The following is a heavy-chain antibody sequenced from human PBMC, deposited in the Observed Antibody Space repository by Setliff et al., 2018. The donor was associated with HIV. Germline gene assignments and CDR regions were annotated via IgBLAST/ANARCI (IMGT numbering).Heavy chain of an antibody. V-gene: IGHV3-23*01. D-gene: IGHD3-22*01. J-gene: IGHJ4*02. CDR2: ISTSGDAI. CDR3: AKDRTVVVITIFDY. CDR1: GFTFSNYA. Sequence: GGSLRLSCAASGFTFSNYAMSWVRQAPGKGLEWVSAISTSGDAIYYADSVKGRFTISRDNSKNTLYLHMNSLRAEDTAVYYCAKDRTVVVITIFDYWGQGTLVTVSS.